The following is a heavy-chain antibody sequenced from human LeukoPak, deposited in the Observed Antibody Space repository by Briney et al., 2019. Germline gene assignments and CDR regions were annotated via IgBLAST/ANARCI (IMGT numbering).Heavy chain of an antibody. J-gene: IGHJ4*02. CDR3: AKEPLRTVTTPYY. V-gene: IGHV3-23*01. Sequence: PGGSLRLSCAASGFTFSSYAMTWVRQAPGKGLEWVSAISGSGGSTYYTDSVKGRFTISRDNSKNTLYLQMNSLRAEDTAVYYCAKEPLRTVTTPYYWGQGTLVTVSS. CDR2: ISGSGGST. CDR1: GFTFSSYA. D-gene: IGHD4-11*01.